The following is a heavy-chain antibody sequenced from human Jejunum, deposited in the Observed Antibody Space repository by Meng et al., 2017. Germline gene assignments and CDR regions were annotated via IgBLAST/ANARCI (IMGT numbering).Heavy chain of an antibody. CDR1: GFTFSNTG. CDR2: INSDGSRT. Sequence: GGSLRLSCAASGFTFSNTGMHWVRQVPGKGLEWVSYINSDGSRTRYADSVKGRFTISRANAENTLSLQMNSLRVEDTAVYYCAKASCGGSNCYCGDSWGQGTLVTVSS. V-gene: IGHV3-74*01. D-gene: IGHD2-15*01. J-gene: IGHJ4*02. CDR3: AKASCGGSNCYCGDS.